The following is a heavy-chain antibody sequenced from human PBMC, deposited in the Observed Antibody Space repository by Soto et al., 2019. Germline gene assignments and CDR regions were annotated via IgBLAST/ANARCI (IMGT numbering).Heavy chain of an antibody. J-gene: IGHJ6*02. CDR1: GGSISSYY. Sequence: SETLSLTCTVSGGSISSYYWSWIRQPAGKGLEWIGRIYTSGSTNYNPSLKSRVTMSVDTSKNQFSLKLSSVTAADTAVYYCARGKEYYDFWSGPSDGMDVWGQGTTVTVYS. CDR3: ARGKEYYDFWSGPSDGMDV. V-gene: IGHV4-4*07. CDR2: IYTSGST. D-gene: IGHD3-3*01.